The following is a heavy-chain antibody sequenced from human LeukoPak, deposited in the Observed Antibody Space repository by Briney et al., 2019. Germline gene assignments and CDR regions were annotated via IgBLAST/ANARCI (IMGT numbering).Heavy chain of an antibody. Sequence: ASVKVSCKASGYTFTVYYMHWVRQAPGQGREGMGWINPNSGGTNYAQKFQGWVTMTRDTSISTAYMELSRLRSDDTAVYYCARGSGSYNYYGMDVWGKGTTVTVSS. CDR3: ARGSGSYNYYGMDV. CDR1: GYTFTVYY. CDR2: INPNSGGT. D-gene: IGHD3-10*01. V-gene: IGHV1-2*04. J-gene: IGHJ6*04.